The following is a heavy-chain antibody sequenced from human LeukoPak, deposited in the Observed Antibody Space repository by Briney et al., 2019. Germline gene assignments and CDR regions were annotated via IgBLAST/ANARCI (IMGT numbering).Heavy chain of an antibody. J-gene: IGHJ4*02. V-gene: IGHV3-30*18. CDR3: AKDLSMGAFDF. CDR2: ISNDGNQK. D-gene: IGHD4/OR15-4a*01. Sequence: PGGSLRLSCEGTGFTFSTYGIHWVRQAPGKGLEWVALISNDGNQKFYADSVKGRFTISRDNPKNTLSLQMNSLRAEDTAMYYCAKDLSMGAFDFWGQGTLVTVSS. CDR1: GFTFSTYG.